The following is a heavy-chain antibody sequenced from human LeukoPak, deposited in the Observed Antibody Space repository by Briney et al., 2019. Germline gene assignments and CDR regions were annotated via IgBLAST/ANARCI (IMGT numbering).Heavy chain of an antibody. D-gene: IGHD1-1*01. Sequence: PSETLSLTCSVSGASVNSYSDYWAWIRQTPGRGLEWIGSVYAGGGTYFNPSLETRVSISLDTSKNDFSLRLSSVTAADTAVYYCVLQLAYYFDNWGQGMLVTVSS. J-gene: IGHJ4*02. V-gene: IGHV4-39*02. CDR2: VYAGGGT. CDR3: VLQLAYYFDN. CDR1: GASVNSYSDY.